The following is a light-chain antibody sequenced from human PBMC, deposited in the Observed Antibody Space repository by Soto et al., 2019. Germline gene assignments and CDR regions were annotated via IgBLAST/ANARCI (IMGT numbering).Light chain of an antibody. V-gene: IGKV3-15*01. Sequence: EIVMTQSPATLSVSPGERATLSCRARQSVSSNLAWYQQTPGQAPRLLIYGASPRATGIPARFSGSGSGTEFTLTISSLQSEDFAVYYCQQYNNWPLTFGGGTKVEIK. CDR3: QQYNNWPLT. CDR1: QSVSSN. J-gene: IGKJ4*01. CDR2: GAS.